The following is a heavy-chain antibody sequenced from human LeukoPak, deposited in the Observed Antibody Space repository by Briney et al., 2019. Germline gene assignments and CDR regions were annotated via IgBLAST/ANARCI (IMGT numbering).Heavy chain of an antibody. CDR1: GGSFRTYY. V-gene: IGHV4-59*01. CDR2: IYYSGST. D-gene: IGHD3-22*01. CDR3: ARGKYYYDDSASVNRASRTAFDI. J-gene: IGHJ3*02. Sequence: SETLSLTCTVSGGSFRTYYWSWIRQPPGKGLEWIGYIYYSGSTNYNPSLNSRVTISVDRSKTQFSLRLRSVTAADTAIYYCARGKYYYDDSASVNRASRTAFDIWAQGTMVIVSS.